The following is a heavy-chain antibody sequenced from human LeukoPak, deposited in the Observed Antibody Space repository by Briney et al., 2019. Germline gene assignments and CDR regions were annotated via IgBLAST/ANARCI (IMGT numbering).Heavy chain of an antibody. Sequence: RGSLRLSCAASGFIVSGDFMSWVRQAPRKGLEWVSVIYSDGSTYYAGSVKGRFTISRDNSKNTLDLQMTGLRAEDTAVYYCARERGRGRDSPWFDYWGQGTLVTVSS. J-gene: IGHJ4*02. CDR3: ARERGRGRDSPWFDY. CDR1: GFIVSGDF. V-gene: IGHV3-53*01. D-gene: IGHD1-26*01. CDR2: IYSDGST.